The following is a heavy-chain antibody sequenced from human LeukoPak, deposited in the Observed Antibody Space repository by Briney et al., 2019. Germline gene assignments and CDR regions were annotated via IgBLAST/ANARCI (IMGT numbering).Heavy chain of an antibody. CDR3: VKDTRVRGVPYYGMDV. J-gene: IGHJ6*04. CDR2: ISSNGGST. Sequence: GGSLRLSCSASGFTFSSYAMHWVRQAPGKGLEYVSAISSNGGSTYYADSVKGRFTISRDNSKNMLYLQMSSLRAEDTAVYYCVKDTRVRGVPYYGMDVWGKGTTVTVSS. V-gene: IGHV3-64D*06. D-gene: IGHD3-10*01. CDR1: GFTFSSYA.